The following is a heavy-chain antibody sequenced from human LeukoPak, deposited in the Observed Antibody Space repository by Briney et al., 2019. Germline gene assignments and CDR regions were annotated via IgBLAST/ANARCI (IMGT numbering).Heavy chain of an antibody. CDR1: GYTFSTYW. J-gene: IGHJ6*02. Sequence: GESLEISCKASGYTFSTYWIAWVRQMPGKGLEWMGIIYPSDSETRYSPSFQGRVTISVDKSISTAYLQWRSLKASDTAMYYCARRRAASTIYHYSMDFWGHGTTVIVSS. CDR2: IYPSDSET. D-gene: IGHD5/OR15-5a*01. V-gene: IGHV5-51*01. CDR3: ARRRAASTIYHYSMDF.